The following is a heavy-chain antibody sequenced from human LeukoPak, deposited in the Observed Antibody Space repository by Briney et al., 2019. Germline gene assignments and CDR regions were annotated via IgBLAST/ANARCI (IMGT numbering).Heavy chain of an antibody. CDR1: GFTFDDYA. CDR3: AKAHYGDSHDAFDI. Sequence: PGRSLRLSCAASGFTFDDYAMHWVRQAPGKGLEWVSGISWNSGSIGYADSVKGRFTISRDNAKKSLYLQMNSLRAEDTALYYCAKAHYGDSHDAFDIWGQGTMVTVSS. V-gene: IGHV3-9*01. J-gene: IGHJ3*02. CDR2: ISWNSGSI. D-gene: IGHD4-17*01.